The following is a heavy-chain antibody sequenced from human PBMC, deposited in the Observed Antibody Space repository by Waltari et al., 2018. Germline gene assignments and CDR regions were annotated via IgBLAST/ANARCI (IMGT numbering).Heavy chain of an antibody. D-gene: IGHD2-21*02. CDR1: GYSISSGYY. V-gene: IGHV4-38-2*01. Sequence: QVQLQESGPGLVKPSETLSLTCAVSGYSISSGYYWGWIRQPPGKGLEWIGSIYHSGSTYYNPSLKSRVTISVDTSKNQFSLKLSSVTAADTAVYYCARWGDCGGDCYHPYFDYWGQGTLVTVSS. J-gene: IGHJ4*02. CDR2: IYHSGST. CDR3: ARWGDCGGDCYHPYFDY.